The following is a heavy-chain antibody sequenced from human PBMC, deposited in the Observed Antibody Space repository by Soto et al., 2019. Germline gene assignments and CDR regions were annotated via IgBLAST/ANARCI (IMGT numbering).Heavy chain of an antibody. J-gene: IGHJ4*02. Sequence: ASVKVSFKASGYTFTGYYMHWLRQAPGQGFEWMGRISPKSGGTNYAQKFEGRVTMTWDTSLKTAYMELSSLISEDTAVYYCARPPGYISDWYYFDLWGQGTLVTVSS. CDR2: ISPKSGGT. CDR3: ARPPGYISDWYYFDL. CDR1: GYTFTGYY. D-gene: IGHD3-9*01. V-gene: IGHV1-2*02.